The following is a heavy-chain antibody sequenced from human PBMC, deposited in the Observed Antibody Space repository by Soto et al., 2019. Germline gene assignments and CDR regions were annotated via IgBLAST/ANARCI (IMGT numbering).Heavy chain of an antibody. D-gene: IGHD6-13*01. CDR3: ARVARIAAAKGAFDI. Sequence: VASVKVSCKASGCTFSSYAISWVRQAPGQGLEWMGGIIPIFGTANYAQKFQGRVTITADESTSTAYMELSSLRSEDTAVYYCARVARIAAAKGAFDIWGQGTMVTVSS. V-gene: IGHV1-69*13. CDR1: GCTFSSYA. J-gene: IGHJ3*02. CDR2: IIPIFGTA.